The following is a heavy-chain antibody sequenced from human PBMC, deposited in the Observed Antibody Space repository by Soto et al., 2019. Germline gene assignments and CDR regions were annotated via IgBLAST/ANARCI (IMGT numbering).Heavy chain of an antibody. J-gene: IGHJ6*04. Sequence: SETLSLSCTVSGGAIVYYYGNWIRQSPGKGLEWIGYIYYTGSTKYNASLRIRVTISVDTSKNQISLKLGSVTAADTAVYYYARRPEHQYSSGMEDWGKGIPVPVPS. CDR1: GGAIVYYY. V-gene: IGHV4-59*01. CDR3: ARRPEHQYSSGMED. D-gene: IGHD2-21*01. CDR2: IYYTGST.